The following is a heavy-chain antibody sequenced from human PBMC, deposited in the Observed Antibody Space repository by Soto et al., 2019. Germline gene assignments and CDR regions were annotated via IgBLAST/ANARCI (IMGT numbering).Heavy chain of an antibody. Sequence: QVQLVQSGAEVKKPGASVKVSCKASGYTFITYGINWVRQAPGQGLEWMAWISAYNGNTYYAQNFQGRVTITTDTSTSTAYMELRSRRSDDTAIYYCARGTYKDFWGQGTLVTVSS. CDR1: GYTFITYG. D-gene: IGHD1-1*01. V-gene: IGHV1-18*01. J-gene: IGHJ4*02. CDR3: ARGTYKDF. CDR2: ISAYNGNT.